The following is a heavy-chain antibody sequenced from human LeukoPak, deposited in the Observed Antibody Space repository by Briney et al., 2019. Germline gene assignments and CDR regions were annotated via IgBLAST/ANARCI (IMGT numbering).Heavy chain of an antibody. CDR3: ANSYGSGSYYNEIDYFDY. CDR1: GFTFSSYA. J-gene: IGHJ4*02. CDR2: ISGSGGST. Sequence: PGGSLRLSCAASGFTFSSYAMNWVRQAPGKGLEWVSAISGSGGSTYYADSVKGRFTISRDNSKNTLYLQMNSLRAEDTAVYYCANSYGSGSYYNEIDYFDYWGQGTLVTVSS. V-gene: IGHV3-23*01. D-gene: IGHD3-10*01.